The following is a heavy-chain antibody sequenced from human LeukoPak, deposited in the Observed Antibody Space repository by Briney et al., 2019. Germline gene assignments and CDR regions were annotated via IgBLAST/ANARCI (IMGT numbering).Heavy chain of an antibody. CDR3: ARTHSSGWYEGGEFDY. Sequence: SETLSLTCTVSGGSISSYYWSWIRQPPGKGLEWIGYIYYSGSTNYNPSLKSRVTISVDTSKNQFSLKLSSVTAADTAVYYCARTHSSGWYEGGEFDYWGQGTLVTVSS. D-gene: IGHD6-19*01. V-gene: IGHV4-59*01. CDR1: GGSISSYY. J-gene: IGHJ4*02. CDR2: IYYSGST.